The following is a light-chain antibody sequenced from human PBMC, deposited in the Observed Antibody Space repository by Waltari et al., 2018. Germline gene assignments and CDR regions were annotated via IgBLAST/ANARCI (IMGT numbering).Light chain of an antibody. CDR1: SSDVGEETY. J-gene: IGLJ3*02. CDR2: DSF. CDR3: SSSAVTSVL. Sequence: HSALTQPPSASGSPGQSVTISCSGISSDVGEETYVSWYQQRPGHAPKLIIYDSFKRPSGIPRRFSGSKSADTASLTVSGLLPEDETNYYCSSSAVTSVLFGGGTKLTV. V-gene: IGLV2-8*01.